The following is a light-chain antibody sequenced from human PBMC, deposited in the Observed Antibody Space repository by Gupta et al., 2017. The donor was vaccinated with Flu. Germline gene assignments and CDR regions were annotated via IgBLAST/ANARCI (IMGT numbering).Light chain of an antibody. CDR2: GVT. CDR3: SACISSSTFV. J-gene: IGLJ2*01. V-gene: IGLV2-14*01. CDR1: SSDIGSYNY. Sequence: QSALTQPASVSGSPGQSITISCTGTSSDIGSYNYVSWYPQHPGQAPKLLIYGVTNRPSGVANGFSASKSGDTASLTISGRQEEDEADYYCSACISSSTFVFGGGTKLTVL.